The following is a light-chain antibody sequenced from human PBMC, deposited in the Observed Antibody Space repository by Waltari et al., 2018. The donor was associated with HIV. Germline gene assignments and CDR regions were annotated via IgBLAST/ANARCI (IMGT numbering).Light chain of an antibody. V-gene: IGKV1-27*01. Sequence: DIQMTQSPSSLSASVGDRVTITCRASQGVRQYVAWYHQRPGEPPKVVIYGATILQAGGEPRCSASGSGTDFSLTISSLRAEDLGIYYCQTYNGPPFAFGGGTKV. CDR2: GAT. J-gene: IGKJ4*01. CDR3: QTYNGPPFA. CDR1: QGVRQY.